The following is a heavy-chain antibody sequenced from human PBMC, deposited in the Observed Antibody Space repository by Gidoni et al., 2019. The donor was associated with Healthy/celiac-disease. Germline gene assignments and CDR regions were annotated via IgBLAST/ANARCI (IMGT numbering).Heavy chain of an antibody. Sequence: EVQLVESGGGLVKPGGALRLSCAASGFTFSSYSMNWVRQASGKVLEWVSFISSSSRYIYYADSVKGRFTIYRDNAKNSLYLQMNSLRAEDTAVYYCVRGGPDYDFWSGYSYWGQGTLVTVSS. V-gene: IGHV3-21*01. J-gene: IGHJ4*02. CDR1: GFTFSSYS. CDR2: ISSSSRYI. CDR3: VRGGPDYDFWSGYSY. D-gene: IGHD3-3*01.